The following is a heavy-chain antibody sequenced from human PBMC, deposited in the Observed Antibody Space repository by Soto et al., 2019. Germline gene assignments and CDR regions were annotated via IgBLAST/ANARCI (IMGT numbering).Heavy chain of an antibody. D-gene: IGHD6-19*01. CDR3: ARAPKPGIAVAKEIYFDY. V-gene: IGHV4-59*08. J-gene: IGHJ4*02. CDR2: IYYSGST. Sequence: PSETLSLTCTVSGGSISSYYWSWIRQPPGKGLEWIGYIYYSGSTNYNPSLKSRVTISVDTSKNQFSLKLSSVTAADTAVYYCARAPKPGIAVAKEIYFDYWGQGTLVTVS. CDR1: GGSISSYY.